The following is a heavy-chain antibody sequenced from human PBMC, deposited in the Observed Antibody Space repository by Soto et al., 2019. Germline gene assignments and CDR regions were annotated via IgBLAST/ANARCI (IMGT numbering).Heavy chain of an antibody. D-gene: IGHD5-12*01. CDR3: ARGGGSMATINYYYYGMDV. J-gene: IGHJ6*02. Sequence: SVKVSCKASGGTFSSYAISWVRQAPGQGLEWMGGIIPIFGTANYAQKFQGRVTITADESTSTAYMELSSLRSEDTAVYYCARGGGSMATINYYYYGMDVWGQGTTVTSP. CDR1: GGTFSSYA. CDR2: IIPIFGTA. V-gene: IGHV1-69*13.